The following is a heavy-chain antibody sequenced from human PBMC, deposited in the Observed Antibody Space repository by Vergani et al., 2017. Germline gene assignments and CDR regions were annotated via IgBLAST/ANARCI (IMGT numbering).Heavy chain of an antibody. CDR3: ARDYYDSSGYPRDAFDI. D-gene: IGHD3-22*01. V-gene: IGHV4-4*07. CDR2: IYTSGST. CDR1: GGSISSYH. Sequence: QVQLQESGPGLVKPSETLSLTCTVSGGSISSYHWSWIRQPAGKGLEWIGRIYTSGSTNYNPSLKSRVTMSVDTSKNQFSLKLSSVTAADTAVYYCARDYYDSSGYPRDAFDIWGQGTMVTVSS. J-gene: IGHJ3*02.